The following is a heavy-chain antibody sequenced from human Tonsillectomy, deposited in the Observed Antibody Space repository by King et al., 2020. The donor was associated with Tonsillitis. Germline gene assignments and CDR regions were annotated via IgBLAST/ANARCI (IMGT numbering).Heavy chain of an antibody. CDR2: INHDSSAI. D-gene: IGHD3-9*01. Sequence: DVQLVESGGGLVQPGGSLRLSCAASGFAFSSYSMNWVRQAPGKGLDWVSYINHDSSAIYYADSVKGRFTISRDNAKNSLYLQINSLRAEDTALYYCARDRDWAFDYWGQGTLVAVSS. J-gene: IGHJ4*02. CDR3: ARDRDWAFDY. CDR1: GFAFSSYS. V-gene: IGHV3-48*01.